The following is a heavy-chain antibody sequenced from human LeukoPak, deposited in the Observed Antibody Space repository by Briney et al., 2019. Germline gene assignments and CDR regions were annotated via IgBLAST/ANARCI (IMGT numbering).Heavy chain of an antibody. V-gene: IGHV4-39*07. J-gene: IGHJ4*02. CDR2: IYHSGST. D-gene: IGHD1-26*01. CDR3: ARDRGTYRFDY. Sequence: SETLSLTCTVSGGSISSSSYYWGWIRQPPGKGLEWIGSIYHSGSTYYNPSLKSRVTISVDTSKNQFSLKLSSVTAADTAVYYCARDRGTYRFDYWGQGTLVTVSS. CDR1: GGSISSSSYY.